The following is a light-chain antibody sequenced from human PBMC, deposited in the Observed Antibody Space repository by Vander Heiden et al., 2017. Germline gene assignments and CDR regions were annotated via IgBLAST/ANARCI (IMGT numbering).Light chain of an antibody. Sequence: DIQMTQSPSSLSASVGDRVTITCQASQGISDCLNWYQQKPGKAPNLLIYDASNLKSGVPSRFNGSGSGTDFILTITSLQPDDFATYYCQQYDNFPRTFGPGTKVDIK. CDR1: QGISDC. CDR2: DAS. CDR3: QQYDNFPRT. V-gene: IGKV1-33*01. J-gene: IGKJ3*01.